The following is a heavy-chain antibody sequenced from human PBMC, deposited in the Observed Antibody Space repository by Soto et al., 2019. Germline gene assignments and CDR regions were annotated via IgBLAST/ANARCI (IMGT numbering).Heavy chain of an antibody. CDR2: INHSGST. CDR1: GGSFSGYY. J-gene: IGHJ6*03. V-gene: IGHV4-34*01. CDR3: ARAVGGYDFWSASYYYYYYMDV. D-gene: IGHD3-3*01. Sequence: QVQLQQWGAGLLKPSETLSLTCAVYGGSFSGYYWSWIRQPPGRGLEWIGEINHSGSTNYNPSLKSRVTMLVDTSKNQFSLKLSSVTAADTAVYFCARAVGGYDFWSASYYYYYYMDVWGKGTTVTVSS.